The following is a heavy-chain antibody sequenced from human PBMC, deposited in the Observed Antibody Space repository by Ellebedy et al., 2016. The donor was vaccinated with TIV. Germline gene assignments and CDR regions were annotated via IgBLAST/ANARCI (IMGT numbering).Heavy chain of an antibody. CDR3: AKDPGPSVQVGYYFES. D-gene: IGHD2-8*02. J-gene: IGHJ4*02. CDR2: ISYDGRNK. Sequence: GESLKISXTASGFRFSSYAMHWVRQAPGKGLEWVTVISYDGRNKYYADSVKDRFTISRDSFKNTLYLHLNSLRAEDTAVYYCAKDPGPSVQVGYYFESWGLGTPVTVSS. V-gene: IGHV3-30*18. CDR1: GFRFSSYA.